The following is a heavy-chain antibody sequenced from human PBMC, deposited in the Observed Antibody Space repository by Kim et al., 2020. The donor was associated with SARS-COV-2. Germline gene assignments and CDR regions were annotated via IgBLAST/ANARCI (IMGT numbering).Heavy chain of an antibody. Sequence: GGSLRLSCAASGFTFSSYGMHWVRQAPGKGLEWVVVIWYDGSNKYYADSVKGRFTISRDNSKNTLYLQMNSLRAEDTAVYYCAREVYAMGGYYYGMDVWGQGTTVTVSS. CDR1: GFTFSSYG. D-gene: IGHD2-8*01. V-gene: IGHV3-33*01. CDR3: AREVYAMGGYYYGMDV. CDR2: IWYDGSNK. J-gene: IGHJ6*02.